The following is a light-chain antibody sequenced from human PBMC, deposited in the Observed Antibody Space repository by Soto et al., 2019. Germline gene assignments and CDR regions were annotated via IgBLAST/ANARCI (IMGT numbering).Light chain of an antibody. CDR2: GAS. CDR3: QQYNEWPPLT. CDR1: QSVSSSY. V-gene: IGKV3-15*01. Sequence: EIVLTQSPGTLSLSPGERATLSCRASQSVSSSYLAWYQQKPGQAPRLLIHGASTRATGVPARFSGSGSGTEFTLTISSLQSEDFAVYYCQQYNEWPPLTLGGGTKVDIK. J-gene: IGKJ4*01.